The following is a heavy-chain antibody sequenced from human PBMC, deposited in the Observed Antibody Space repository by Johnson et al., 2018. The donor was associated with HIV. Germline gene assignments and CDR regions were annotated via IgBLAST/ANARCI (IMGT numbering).Heavy chain of an antibody. V-gene: IGHV3-30*18. Sequence: QVQLVESGGGVVQPGRSLRLSCAASGFTFSTYGMHWVRQAPGKGLEWVAVISFDGSNKNYADSVKGRFTISRDNSKSTLYLQMNSLRAEDTAVYYCAKAKTVARIAIFFDIWGHGTMVTVSS. CDR3: AKAKTVARIAIFFDI. D-gene: IGHD3-3*01. CDR2: ISFDGSNK. J-gene: IGHJ3*02. CDR1: GFTFSTYG.